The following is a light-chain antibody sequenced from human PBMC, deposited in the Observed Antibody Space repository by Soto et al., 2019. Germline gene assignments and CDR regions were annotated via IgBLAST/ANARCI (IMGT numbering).Light chain of an antibody. J-gene: IGKJ4*01. V-gene: IGKV1-9*01. Sequence: DIQLTQSPSFLSASVGDRVTITCRASQGISDYLAWYQQEPGKAPKVLIYITSTLQSGAPSRFSGSGSGTEFTLTISSLQPEDSATYYCQQLRSYPLSFGGGTKVDSK. CDR1: QGISDY. CDR2: ITS. CDR3: QQLRSYPLS.